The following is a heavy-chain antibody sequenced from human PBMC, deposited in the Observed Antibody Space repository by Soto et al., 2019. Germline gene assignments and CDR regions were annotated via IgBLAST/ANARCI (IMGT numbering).Heavy chain of an antibody. D-gene: IGHD2-21*02. V-gene: IGHV2-5*02. CDR2: IYWDDDK. Sequence: QITLKESGPTLVKPTQTLTLTCTFSGFSLSTGGVGVGWIRQPPGEALEWLALIYWDDDKRYSPSLKSRLTIPKDYSKNQLVLSMTNMDPVDTATYYCAHSRCGGDCLQSYSSHYYYGMDVWGQGTTVTVSS. J-gene: IGHJ6*02. CDR1: GFSLSTGGVG. CDR3: AHSRCGGDCLQSYSSHYYYGMDV.